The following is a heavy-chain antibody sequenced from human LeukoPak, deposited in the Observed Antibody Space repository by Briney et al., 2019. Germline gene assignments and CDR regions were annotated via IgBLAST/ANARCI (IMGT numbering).Heavy chain of an antibody. Sequence: PSETLSLTCTVSGGSISSTSYYWGWIRQPPGKGLEWIGSIYHIGSTNYNPSLRSRVTISVDTSKNQFSLKLSSVTAADTAVYYCARVAPSGVVLRGNYYYFYYMDVWGKGTTVTVSS. V-gene: IGHV4-39*07. J-gene: IGHJ6*03. CDR1: GGSISSTSYY. CDR3: ARVAPSGVVLRGNYYYFYYMDV. D-gene: IGHD3-3*01. CDR2: IYHIGST.